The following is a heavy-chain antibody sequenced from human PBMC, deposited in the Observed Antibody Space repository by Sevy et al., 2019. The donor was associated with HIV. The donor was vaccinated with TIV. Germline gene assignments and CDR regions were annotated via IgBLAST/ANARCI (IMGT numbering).Heavy chain of an antibody. Sequence: GGSLRLSCAASGFTFSSYGMHWVRQAPGKGLEWVAVISYDGSNKYYADSVKGRLTISRDNSKNTLYLQMNSLRAEDTAVYYCAKGPIGIVVEYMDVWGKGTTVTVSS. J-gene: IGHJ6*03. CDR3: AKGPIGIVVEYMDV. CDR1: GFTFSSYG. V-gene: IGHV3-30*18. CDR2: ISYDGSNK. D-gene: IGHD2-15*01.